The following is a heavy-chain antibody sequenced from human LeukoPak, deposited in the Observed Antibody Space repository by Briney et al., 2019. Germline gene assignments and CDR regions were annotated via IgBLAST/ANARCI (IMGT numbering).Heavy chain of an antibody. J-gene: IGHJ4*02. CDR3: ARVGKVATIVWAWDY. CDR1: GFTFSSYG. CDR2: IWYDGSNK. V-gene: IGHV3-33*01. Sequence: PGGSLRLSCAASGFTFSSYGMHWVRQAPGKGLEWVAVIWYDGSNKYYADSVKGRFTISRDNSKNTLYLQMNSLRAEDTAVYYCARVGKVATIVWAWDYWGQGTLVTVSS. D-gene: IGHD5-12*01.